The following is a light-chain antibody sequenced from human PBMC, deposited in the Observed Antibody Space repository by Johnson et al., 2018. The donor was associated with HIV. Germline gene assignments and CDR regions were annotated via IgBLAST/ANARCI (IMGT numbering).Light chain of an antibody. V-gene: IGLV1-51*02. Sequence: QSVLTQPPSVSAAPGQMVTISCSGSSSNIGRNYVSWYQQLPGTAPKLLIYQNTWRPSWIPDRFSGSTSGASATLAITGLQTGDEADSYCGTWDNSLKAEVFGTGTKVTVL. CDR3: GTWDNSLKAEV. CDR2: QNT. J-gene: IGLJ1*01. CDR1: SSNIGRNY.